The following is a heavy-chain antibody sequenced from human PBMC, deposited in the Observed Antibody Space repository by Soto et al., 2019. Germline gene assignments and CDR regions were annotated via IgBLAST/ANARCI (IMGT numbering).Heavy chain of an antibody. J-gene: IGHJ4*02. CDR2: IYHSGST. CDR3: ARVAYYYDSSGRIRSYYFDY. V-gene: IGHV4-38-2*01. Sequence: SETLSLTCAVSGYSISSGYYWGWIRQPPGKGLEWIGSIYHSGSTYYNPSLKSRVTISVDTSKNQFSLKLSSVTAADTAVYYCARVAYYYDSSGRIRSYYFDYWGQGTLVTVSS. D-gene: IGHD3-22*01. CDR1: GYSISSGYY.